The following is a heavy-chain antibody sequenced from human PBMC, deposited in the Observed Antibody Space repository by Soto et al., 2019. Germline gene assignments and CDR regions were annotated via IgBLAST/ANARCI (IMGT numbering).Heavy chain of an antibody. J-gene: IGHJ5*02. CDR3: ARGQEPIWFDP. V-gene: IGHV3-7*01. CDR2: IKQDGSEK. CDR1: GFTFSSYW. Sequence: GGSLRLSCAASGFTFSSYWMSWVRQAPGKGLEWVANIKQDGSEKYYVDSVKGRFTISRDNSKNTLYPQMNSLRAEDTAVYYCARGQEPIWFDPWGQGTLVTVSS.